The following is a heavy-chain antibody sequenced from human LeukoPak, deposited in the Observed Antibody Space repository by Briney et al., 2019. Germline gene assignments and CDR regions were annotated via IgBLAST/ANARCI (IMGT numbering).Heavy chain of an antibody. CDR1: GGSISSSSYY. CDR2: IYYSGST. V-gene: IGHV4-39*07. CDR3: ARKDPGYSGYSDFDY. Sequence: SETLSLTCTVSGGSISSSSYYWGWIRQPPGKGLEWIGSIYYSGSTYYNPSLKSRVTISLDTSKNQFSLKLSSVTAADTAIYYCARKDPGYSGYSDFDYWGQGTLVTVSS. J-gene: IGHJ4*02. D-gene: IGHD5-12*01.